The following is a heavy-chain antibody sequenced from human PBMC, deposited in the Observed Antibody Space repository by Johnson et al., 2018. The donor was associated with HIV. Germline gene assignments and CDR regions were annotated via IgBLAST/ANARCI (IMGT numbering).Heavy chain of an antibody. J-gene: IGHJ3*02. CDR2: IRYDGSNK. CDR1: GFTFSSYA. D-gene: IGHD1-26*01. CDR3: AKEGGSYSMGRDAFDI. V-gene: IGHV3-30*02. Sequence: QVQLVESGGGLVQPGGSLRLSCAASGFTFSSYAMHWVRQAPGKGLEWVAFIRYDGSNKYYADSVKGRFTISRDNSKNTLYLQMNSLRAEDTAVYYWAKEGGSYSMGRDAFDIWGQGTMVTVSS.